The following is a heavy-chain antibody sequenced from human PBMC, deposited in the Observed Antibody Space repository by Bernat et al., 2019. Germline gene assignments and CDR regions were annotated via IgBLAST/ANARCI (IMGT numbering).Heavy chain of an antibody. CDR3: TRDSPIWGSAFDI. J-gene: IGHJ3*02. CDR1: GFTVSSNY. Sequence: EVQLVESGGGLVQPGGSLRLSCAASGFTVSSNYMIWVRQAPGKGLEWVSVLQSGGNTYYADSVKGRFSISRDNSKNTLYLQMNSLGLEDTAVYYCTRDSPIWGSAFDIWGQGTMVTVSS. D-gene: IGHD7-27*01. CDR2: LQSGGNT. V-gene: IGHV3-66*02.